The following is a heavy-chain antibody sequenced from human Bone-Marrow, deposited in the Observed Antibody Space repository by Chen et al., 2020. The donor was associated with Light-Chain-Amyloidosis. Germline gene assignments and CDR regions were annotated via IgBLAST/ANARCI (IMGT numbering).Heavy chain of an antibody. V-gene: IGHV4-4*07. CDR1: GGPMGNYY. CDR3: TRGWGADY. CDR2: IFTSGTT. D-gene: IGHD3-16*01. J-gene: IGHJ4*02. Sequence: QVQLQESGPGLVKPSETLSLTCTVSGGPMGNYYWSWIWQPAGKGLEWIGRIFTSGTTNYNPSLKSRVTMSIDTSKNQFSLNLSSVTAADTAVYYCTRGWGADYWGQGTLVTVSS.